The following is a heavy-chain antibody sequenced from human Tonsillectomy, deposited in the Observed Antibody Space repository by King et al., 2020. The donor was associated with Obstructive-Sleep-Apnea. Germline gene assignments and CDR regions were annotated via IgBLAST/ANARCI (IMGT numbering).Heavy chain of an antibody. J-gene: IGHJ3*02. CDR1: GGSISSSSYY. CDR3: ARLFGYCSSTSCYAWDDAFDI. CDR2: IYFSGST. Sequence: LQLQESGPGLVKPSETLSLTCTVSGGSISSSSYYWGWIPQPPGKGLEWIGSIYFSGSTYYNPSLKSRVTISVDTSKNQFPLKLSSVTAADTAVYYCARLFGYCSSTSCYAWDDAFDIWGQGTMVTVSS. V-gene: IGHV4-39*01. D-gene: IGHD2-2*03.